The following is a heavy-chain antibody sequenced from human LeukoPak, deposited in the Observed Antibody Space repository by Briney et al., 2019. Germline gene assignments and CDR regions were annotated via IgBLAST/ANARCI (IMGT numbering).Heavy chain of an antibody. D-gene: IGHD2-15*01. Sequence: GASVKVSCKASGYTLTSYGISWVRQAPGQGLEWMGWISAYNGNTNYAQKLQGRVTMTTDTSTSTAYMELRSLRSDDTAVYYCARVPHIVVVVPATLWFDPWGQGTRVTVSS. J-gene: IGHJ5*02. CDR1: GYTLTSYG. CDR3: ARVPHIVVVVPATLWFDP. V-gene: IGHV1-18*01. CDR2: ISAYNGNT.